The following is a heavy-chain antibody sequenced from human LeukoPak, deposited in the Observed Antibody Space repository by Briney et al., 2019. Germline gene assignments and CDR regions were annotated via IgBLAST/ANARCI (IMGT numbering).Heavy chain of an antibody. CDR2: IYYSGST. CDR3: ARVGFLLLDYGMDV. Sequence: SETLSLTCTVSGGSISSSSYYWGWIRQPPGKGLEWIGSIYYSGSTYYNPSLKSRVTISVDTSKNQFSLKLSSMTAADTAVYYCARVGFLLLDYGMDVWGQGTTVTVSS. D-gene: IGHD3-10*01. V-gene: IGHV4-39*07. J-gene: IGHJ6*02. CDR1: GGSISSSSYY.